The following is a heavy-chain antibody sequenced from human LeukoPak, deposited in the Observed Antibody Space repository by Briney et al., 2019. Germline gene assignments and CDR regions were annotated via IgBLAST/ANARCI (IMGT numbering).Heavy chain of an antibody. J-gene: IGHJ3*02. D-gene: IGHD6-19*01. CDR2: ISSSSSYI. CDR3: ARAIAVAGTDAFDI. CDR1: GFTFSSYW. Sequence: GGSLRLSCAASGFTFSSYWMNWVRQAPGKGLEWVSSISSSSSYIYYADSVKGRFTISRDNAKNSLYLQMNSLRAEDTAVYYCARAIAVAGTDAFDIWGQGTMVTVSS. V-gene: IGHV3-21*01.